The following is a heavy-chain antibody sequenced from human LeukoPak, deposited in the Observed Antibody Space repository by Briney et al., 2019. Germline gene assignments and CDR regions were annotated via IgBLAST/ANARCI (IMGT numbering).Heavy chain of an antibody. V-gene: IGHV3-48*03. CDR3: AREWIVGDDAFDV. D-gene: IGHD2-15*01. Sequence: PGGSLRLSCAASGFTFSSYAMSWVRRAPGKGLEWVSYISSSGSTIYYADSVKGRSTISRDNAKNSLYLQMHSLRAEDTAVYYCAREWIVGDDAFDVWGQGTMVTVSS. CDR1: GFTFSSYA. J-gene: IGHJ3*01. CDR2: ISSSGSTI.